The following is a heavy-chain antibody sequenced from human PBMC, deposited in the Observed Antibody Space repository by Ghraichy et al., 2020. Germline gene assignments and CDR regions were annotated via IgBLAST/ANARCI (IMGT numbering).Heavy chain of an antibody. CDR2: IGNIGDST. Sequence: GGSLRLSCATSGFTFSTYAMSWVRQAPGKGLEWISGIGNIGDSTYYADSVKGRFTISRDTSKNTLYLQMNSLRAEDTAVYYCANKWGGDSCSGGTCYYFDFWGQGTLVTVSS. J-gene: IGHJ4*02. D-gene: IGHD2-15*01. V-gene: IGHV3-23*01. CDR1: GFTFSTYA. CDR3: ANKWGGDSCSGGTCYYFDF.